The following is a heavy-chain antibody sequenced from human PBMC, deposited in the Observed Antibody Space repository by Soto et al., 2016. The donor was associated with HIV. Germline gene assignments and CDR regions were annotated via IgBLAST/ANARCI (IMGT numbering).Heavy chain of an antibody. Sequence: EVQLVESGGGLVKPGGSLRLSCAASGFPFSSSTMYWVRQAPGKGLEWVSSISFNSNFKYYSDSVKGRFAISRDNAENSVSLEMNSLRVEDTSIYYCATRVKNTTDWYVSWGQGXQVTVSS. J-gene: IGHJ5*02. CDR3: ATRVKNTTDWYVS. D-gene: IGHD2-21*01. CDR2: ISFNSNFK. V-gene: IGHV3-21*04. CDR1: GFPFSSST.